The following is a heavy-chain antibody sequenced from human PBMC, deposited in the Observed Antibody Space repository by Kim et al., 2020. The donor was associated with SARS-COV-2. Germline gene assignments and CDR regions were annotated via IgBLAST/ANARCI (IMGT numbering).Heavy chain of an antibody. CDR3: ASLLLSRVWYFDY. J-gene: IGHJ4*02. CDR2: IYHTGST. D-gene: IGHD2-15*01. V-gene: IGHV4-31*03. Sequence: SETLSLTCTVSGGSLSSTGYYWSWIRQPPGKGLECIGYIYHTGSTTYNPSLKSRVTISVDTSKNQFSLRLSSVTAADTAVYYCASLLLSRVWYFDYWGQGTLVTVSS. CDR1: GGSLSSTGYY.